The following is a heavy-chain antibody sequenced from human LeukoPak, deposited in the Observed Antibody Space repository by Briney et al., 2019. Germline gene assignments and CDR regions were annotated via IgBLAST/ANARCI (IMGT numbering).Heavy chain of an antibody. J-gene: IGHJ4*02. V-gene: IGHV3-21*05. Sequence: GGSLRLSCAASGFTFSSYEMNWVRQAPGKGLEWVSYNSSSSSYIYYADSVKGRFTISRDNAKNSLYLQMNSLRAEDTAVYYCARDARYDSSGYYYFDYWGQGTLVTVSS. CDR2: NSSSSSYI. CDR3: ARDARYDSSGYYYFDY. D-gene: IGHD3-22*01. CDR1: GFTFSSYE.